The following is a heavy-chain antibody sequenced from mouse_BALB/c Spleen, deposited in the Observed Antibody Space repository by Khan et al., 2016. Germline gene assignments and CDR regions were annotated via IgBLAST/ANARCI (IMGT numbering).Heavy chain of an antibody. J-gene: IGHJ2*01. V-gene: IGHV1-18*01. Sequence: VRLQQSGPELVKPGASVKIPCKASGYTFTDYNMDWVKQSHGKSLEWIGAINPNNGGTIYNQKFKGKATLTVDNSSSTVYMELRSLKSEDTAVYYCARGSYFDYWGQGTTLTVSS. CDR3: ARGSYFDY. CDR2: INPNNGGT. CDR1: GYTFTDYN.